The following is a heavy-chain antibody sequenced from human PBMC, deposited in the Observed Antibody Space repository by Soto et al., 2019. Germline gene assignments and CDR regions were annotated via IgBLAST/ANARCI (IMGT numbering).Heavy chain of an antibody. CDR3: ARVVGYCSGGSCYPDY. J-gene: IGHJ4*02. CDR1: GYTLTELS. D-gene: IGHD2-15*01. Sequence: ASVKVSCKVSGYTLTELSIIWVREDRGKGLAWMGGIDPEEGETIYAQKFQGRVTMTADTSTDTAYMELSSLRSEDTAVYYCARVVGYCSGGSCYPDYWGQGTLVTVSS. CDR2: IDPEEGET. V-gene: IGHV1-24*01.